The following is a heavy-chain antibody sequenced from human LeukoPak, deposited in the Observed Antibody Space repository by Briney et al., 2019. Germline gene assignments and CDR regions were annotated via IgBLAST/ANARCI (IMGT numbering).Heavy chain of an antibody. J-gene: IGHJ4*02. CDR3: ARADSSGYYVLDY. D-gene: IGHD3-22*01. CDR2: IYYSGST. Sequence: SETLSLTCTVSGGSVRGYYWTWIRQAPGKGLEFVAYIYYSGSTNYNPSLKSRVTISVDTSKNQFSLKLSSVTAADTAVYYCARADSSGYYVLDYWGQGTLVTVSS. CDR1: GGSVRGYY. V-gene: IGHV4-59*02.